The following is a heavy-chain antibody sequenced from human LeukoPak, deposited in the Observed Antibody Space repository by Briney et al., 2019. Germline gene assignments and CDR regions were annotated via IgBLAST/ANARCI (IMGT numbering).Heavy chain of an antibody. CDR2: ISYDGGNK. CDR1: GFTFSSYA. D-gene: IGHD3-22*01. CDR3: GRDRVDYYDSSGYPPPGY. J-gene: IGHJ4*02. Sequence: GGSLRLSCAASGFTFSSYAMHWVRQAPGKGLEWVAVISYDGGNKYYADSVKGRFTISRDNSKNTLYLQMNSLRAEDTAVYYCGRDRVDYYDSSGYPPPGYWGQGTLVTVSS. V-gene: IGHV3-30-3*01.